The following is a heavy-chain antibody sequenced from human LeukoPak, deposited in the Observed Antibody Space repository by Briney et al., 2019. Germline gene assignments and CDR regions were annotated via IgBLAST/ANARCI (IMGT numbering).Heavy chain of an antibody. J-gene: IGHJ4*02. D-gene: IGHD2-21*01. CDR2: ISYDGSNK. V-gene: IGHV3-30*04. CDR3: ARDMLFQYYFDY. Sequence: PGRSLRLSCAASRFTISSYAMHWVRQAPGKGLEWVAVISYDGSNKYYADSVKGRFTISRDNSKNTLYLQMNSLRAEDTAVYYCARDMLFQYYFDYWGQGTLVTVSS. CDR1: RFTISSYA.